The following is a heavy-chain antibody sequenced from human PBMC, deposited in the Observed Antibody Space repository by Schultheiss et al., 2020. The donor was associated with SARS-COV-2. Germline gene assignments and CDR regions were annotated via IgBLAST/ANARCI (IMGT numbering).Heavy chain of an antibody. V-gene: IGHV3-74*01. J-gene: IGHJ6*02. Sequence: GGSLRLSCAASGFTFSSYAMHWVRQAPGKGLVWVSRINSDGSSTSYADSVKGRFTISRDNAKNTLYLQMNSLRAEDTAVYYCARANEVIIYQGGYYYGMDVWGQGTTVTVSS. CDR2: INSDGSST. CDR1: GFTFSSYA. CDR3: ARANEVIIYQGGYYYGMDV. D-gene: IGHD3-3*01.